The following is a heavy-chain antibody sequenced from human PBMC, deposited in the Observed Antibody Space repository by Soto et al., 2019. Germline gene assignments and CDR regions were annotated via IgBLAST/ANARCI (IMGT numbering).Heavy chain of an antibody. Sequence: SETLSLTCTVSGASISSDNYYWAWIRQPPGKGLEWIGSIFWSGTTYYNPSLKSRVTISVDTSKNQFSLNLNSVTATDTAVYYCARGFEDIVATGPGDNWFDPWGQGNLVTVSS. J-gene: IGHJ5*02. D-gene: IGHD5-12*01. V-gene: IGHV4-39*01. CDR2: IFWSGTT. CDR1: GASISSDNYY. CDR3: ARGFEDIVATGPGDNWFDP.